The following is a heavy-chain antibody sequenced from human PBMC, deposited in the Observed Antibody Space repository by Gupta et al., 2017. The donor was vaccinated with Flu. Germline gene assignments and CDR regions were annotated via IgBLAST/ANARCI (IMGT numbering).Heavy chain of an antibody. D-gene: IGHD1-1*01. J-gene: IGHJ6*03. V-gene: IGHV5-51*03. CDR3: ARLVTWNKGMDV. CDR2: IDPGDSEP. Sequence: EVQLVQSGVEVKKPGASLKLSCRASGYNFNSYWIAWVRLMPGKGLEWMGAIDPGDSEPSYSPYFQSPVTMSADKSISTAYLQGSGLKASDTARDYCARLVTWNKGMDVWGEGTTGTVSS. CDR1: GYNFNSYW.